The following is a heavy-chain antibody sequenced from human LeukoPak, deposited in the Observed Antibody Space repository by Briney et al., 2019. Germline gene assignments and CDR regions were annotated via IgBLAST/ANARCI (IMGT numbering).Heavy chain of an antibody. D-gene: IGHD1-26*01. CDR3: ARGYFSGSSTPFDY. CDR1: GFTFSDYY. CDR2: ISSSSGYT. Sequence: GGSLRLSCRASGFTFSDYYMSWIRQAPGKGLEWISYISSSSGYTNYADSVKGRFTISRDNAKNSLYLQMNSLRAEDTAVYYCARGYFSGSSTPFDYWGQGTLVTVSS. J-gene: IGHJ4*02. V-gene: IGHV3-11*05.